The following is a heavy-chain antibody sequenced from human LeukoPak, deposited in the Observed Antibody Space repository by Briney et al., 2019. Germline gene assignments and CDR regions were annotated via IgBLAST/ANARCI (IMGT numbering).Heavy chain of an antibody. CDR3: AKNRTIAAAGKGYYYYGMDV. V-gene: IGHV3-23*01. D-gene: IGHD6-13*01. J-gene: IGHJ6*02. CDR1: GFTFSSYA. Sequence: GGSLRLSCAASGFTFSSYAMSWVRQAPGGGREWVSAISGRGGGTYYADSVKDRFTISRDNSKNTLYLQMNSLRAEDTAVYYCAKNRTIAAAGKGYYYYGMDVWGQGTTVTVSS. CDR2: ISGRGGGT.